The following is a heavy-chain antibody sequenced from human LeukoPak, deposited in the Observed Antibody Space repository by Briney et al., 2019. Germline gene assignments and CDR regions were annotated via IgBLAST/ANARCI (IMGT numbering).Heavy chain of an antibody. Sequence: GGSLRLSCAASGFTVSSNYMSWVRQAPGKGLEWVSVIYSGGSTYYADSVKGRFTISRDNSKNTLYLQMNSLRAEDTAVYYCAREAGYYYDSSGYYKGSDYWGQGTLVTVSS. D-gene: IGHD3-22*01. CDR2: IYSGGST. V-gene: IGHV3-53*01. CDR1: GFTVSSNY. J-gene: IGHJ4*02. CDR3: AREAGYYYDSSGYYKGSDY.